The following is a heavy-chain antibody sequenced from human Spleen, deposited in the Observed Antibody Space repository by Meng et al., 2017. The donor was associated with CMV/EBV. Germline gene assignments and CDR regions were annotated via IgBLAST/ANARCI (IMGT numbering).Heavy chain of an antibody. D-gene: IGHD3-16*01. V-gene: IGHV4-61*08. CDR2: IHYSGSS. J-gene: IGHJ6*02. CDR1: GGSVSSGGSY. CDR3: ARDGGGNSPYYHYGMDV. Sequence: GSLRLSCTVSGGSVSSGGSYWSWIRQPPGKGPEWIGYIHYSGSSIDNPSLKSRVTISVDSSKKQFSLKLTSVTAADTAVYYCARDGGGNSPYYHYGMDVWGQGTTVTVSS.